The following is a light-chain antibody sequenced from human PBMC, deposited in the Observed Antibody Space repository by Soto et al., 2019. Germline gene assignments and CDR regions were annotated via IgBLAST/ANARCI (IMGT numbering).Light chain of an antibody. Sequence: EIVLTQSPGTLSLSPGERATLSCRASQSVNSNYLAWYQRKPGQAPRLLIYGASNRATDIPYRFSASGSGTDFTLTITRLEAEDFEVYYGQTDDSTPPTFGQGTKVEV. CDR1: QSVNSNY. CDR3: QTDDSTPPT. J-gene: IGKJ1*01. V-gene: IGKV3-20*01. CDR2: GAS.